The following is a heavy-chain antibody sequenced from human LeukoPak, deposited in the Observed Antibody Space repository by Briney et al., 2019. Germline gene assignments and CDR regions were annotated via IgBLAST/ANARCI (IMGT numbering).Heavy chain of an antibody. CDR3: ARCLSYDSSGYYYYYYGMDV. D-gene: IGHD3-22*01. CDR2: ISAYNGNT. CDR1: GYTFTSYG. Sequence: ASVKVSCKASGYTFTSYGISWVRQAPGQGLEWMGWISAYNGNTNYAQKLQGRVTMTTDTSTSTAYMELRSLRSDDTAVYYCARCLSYDSSGYYYYYYGMDVWGQGPTVTVSS. V-gene: IGHV1-18*01. J-gene: IGHJ6*02.